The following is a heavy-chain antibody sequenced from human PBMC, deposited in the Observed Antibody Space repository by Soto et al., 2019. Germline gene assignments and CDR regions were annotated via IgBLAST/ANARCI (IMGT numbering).Heavy chain of an antibody. V-gene: IGHV1-18*01. Sequence: QVQLVQXXAEVKKPGASVKVSCKASGYTFSNYGISWVRQGPXXXXXXXXWXSGYNGNTHYEEKVQDRIKMTTDTSTSTTYLELRSLRSDDTAVYFCARDPGFRFGYSYAFAMDVWGQGTTVTVSS. CDR1: GYTFSNYG. J-gene: IGHJ6*02. D-gene: IGHD5-18*01. CDR3: ARDPGFRFGYSYAFAMDV. CDR2: XSGYNGNT.